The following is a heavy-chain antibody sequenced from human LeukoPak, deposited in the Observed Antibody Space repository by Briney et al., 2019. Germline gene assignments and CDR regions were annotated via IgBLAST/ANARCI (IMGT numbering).Heavy chain of an antibody. CDR3: ARDSPVGATSAPFDP. CDR2: IYHSGST. CDR1: GYSISSGYY. V-gene: IGHV4-38-2*02. J-gene: IGHJ5*02. Sequence: SETLSLTCTVSGYSISSGYYWGWIRQPPGKGLEWIGSIYHSGSTYYNPSLKSRVTISVDTSKNQFSLKLSSVTAADTAVYYCARDSPVGATSAPFDPWGQGTLVTVSS. D-gene: IGHD1-26*01.